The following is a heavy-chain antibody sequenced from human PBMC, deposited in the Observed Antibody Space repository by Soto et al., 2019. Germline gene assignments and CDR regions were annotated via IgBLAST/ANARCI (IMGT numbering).Heavy chain of an antibody. V-gene: IGHV3-64*01. CDR3: ARRARPDFYYMDV. J-gene: IGHJ6*03. Sequence: GGSLRLSCAASGFTLSGYVMDWVRQAPGKGLEYVSGISSNGVGTYYANSVQGRFTISRDNSKNTVYLQMGSLRPEDMAVYYCARRARPDFYYMDVWGKGTTVTVSS. CDR1: GFTLSGYV. CDR2: ISSNGVGT. D-gene: IGHD6-6*01.